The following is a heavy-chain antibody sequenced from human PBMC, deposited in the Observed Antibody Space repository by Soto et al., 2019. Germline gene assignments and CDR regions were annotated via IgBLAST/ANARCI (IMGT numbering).Heavy chain of an antibody. CDR1: GYSISSGYY. J-gene: IGHJ5*02. D-gene: IGHD3-3*01. V-gene: IGHV4-38-2*01. CDR2: IYHSGST. CDR3: ARVITIFGVVIISSSDP. Sequence: SETLSLTCAVSGYSISSGYYWGWIRQPPGKGLEWIGSIYHSGSTYYDPSLKSRVTISVDTSKNQFSLKLSSVTAADTAVYYCARVITIFGVVIISSSDPWGQGTLVTVSS.